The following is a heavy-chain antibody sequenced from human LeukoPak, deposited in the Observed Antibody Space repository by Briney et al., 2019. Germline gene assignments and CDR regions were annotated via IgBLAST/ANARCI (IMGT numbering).Heavy chain of an antibody. CDR1: GFTFSSYS. Sequence: GGSLRLSCAASGFTFSSYSMNWVRQAPGKGLEWVSSISSSSSYIYYADSVKGRFTISRDNAKNTLYLQMNSLRAEDTAVYYGARDLRWSPVPNYGMDVWGQGTTVTVSS. CDR2: ISSSSSYI. J-gene: IGHJ6*02. CDR3: ARDLRWSPVPNYGMDV. V-gene: IGHV3-21*01. D-gene: IGHD4-23*01.